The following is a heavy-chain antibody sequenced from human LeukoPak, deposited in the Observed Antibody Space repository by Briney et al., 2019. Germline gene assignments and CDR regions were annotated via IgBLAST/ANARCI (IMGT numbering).Heavy chain of an antibody. CDR3: ARVPKDLYCSSTSCQTIYYYYMDV. V-gene: IGHV4-59*01. J-gene: IGHJ6*03. CDR1: GGSMFSYY. Sequence: SETLSLTCGVSGGSMFSYYWTWLRQPPGKGLEWIGYIYDTGRTEYNPSLKSRVTISLDTSNKEFSLRLTSVTAADTAVYYCARVPKDLYCSSTSCQTIYYYYMDVWGKGTTVTVSS. CDR2: IYDTGRT. D-gene: IGHD2-2*01.